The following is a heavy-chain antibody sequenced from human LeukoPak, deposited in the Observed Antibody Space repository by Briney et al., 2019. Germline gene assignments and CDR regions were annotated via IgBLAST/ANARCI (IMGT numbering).Heavy chain of an antibody. CDR1: GGSISSYY. V-gene: IGHV4-4*07. CDR3: ARDAANCSSTSCYTGGYDY. D-gene: IGHD2-2*02. CDR2: IYTSGST. Sequence: PSETLSLTCTVSGGSISSYYWSWIRQPAGKGLEWIGRIYTSGSTNYNPSLKSRVTMSVDTSKNQFSLKLSSVTAADTAVYYCARDAANCSSTSCYTGGYDYWGQGTLVTVSS. J-gene: IGHJ4*02.